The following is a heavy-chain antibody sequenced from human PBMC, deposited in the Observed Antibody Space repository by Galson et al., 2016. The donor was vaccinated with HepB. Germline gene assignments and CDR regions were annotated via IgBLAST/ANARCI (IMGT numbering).Heavy chain of an antibody. CDR3: ARHHYRSSSRTHGFDI. Sequence: SLRLSCAASGFTFRSYAMSWVRQAPGKGLGWVSVIGGGDGGSTYHADSVKGRFAISRDNSKNTLYLQMNSLRAEDTAVFYCARHHYRSSSRTHGFDIWGQGTMVTVSS. J-gene: IGHJ3*02. V-gene: IGHV3-23*01. D-gene: IGHD6-6*01. CDR2: IGGGDGGST. CDR1: GFTFRSYA.